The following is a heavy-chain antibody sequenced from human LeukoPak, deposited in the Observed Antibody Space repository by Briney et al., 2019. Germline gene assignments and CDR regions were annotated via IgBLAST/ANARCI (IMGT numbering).Heavy chain of an antibody. Sequence: GESLKISCKGSGYSFTTYWIGWVRQMPGKGLEWMGIIYPGNSDTRYSPSFQGQVTISADKSISTAYLQWSSLRASDTAMYYYARLNADNSRYDFDYWGQGTLVTVSS. J-gene: IGHJ4*02. V-gene: IGHV5-51*01. CDR3: ARLNADNSRYDFDY. CDR2: IYPGNSDT. D-gene: IGHD4/OR15-4a*01. CDR1: GYSFTTYW.